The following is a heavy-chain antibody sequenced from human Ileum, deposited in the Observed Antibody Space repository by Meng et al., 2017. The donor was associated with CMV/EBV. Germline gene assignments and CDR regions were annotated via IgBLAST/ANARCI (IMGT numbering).Heavy chain of an antibody. D-gene: IGHD3-10*01. CDR3: VRAAARGVPVDH. CDR1: GPSSAVYD. V-gene: IGHV4-4*07. CDR2: MRPSGNS. J-gene: IGHJ4*02. Sequence: QRSGPVTVHPSETLASHGAVFGPSSAVYDWAWLRQPAGKGLEFLGRMRPSGNSDYNLSLMSRVTMSVDTSKNHLSLNLKSVTAADTAVYYCVRAAARGVPVDHWGQGMLVTVSS.